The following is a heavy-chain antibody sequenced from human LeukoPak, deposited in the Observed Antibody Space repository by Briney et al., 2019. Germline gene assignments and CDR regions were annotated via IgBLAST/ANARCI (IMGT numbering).Heavy chain of an antibody. V-gene: IGHV3-23*01. CDR1: GFTFSSYA. CDR2: ISGSGGST. J-gene: IGHJ4*02. Sequence: GGSLRLSCAASGFTFSSYAMSWVHQAPGKGLEWVSAISGSGGSTYYADSVKGRFTISRDNSKNTLYLQMNSLRAEDTAVYYCAKEDYDYVWGSYRSTSYYFDYWGQGTLVTVSS. CDR3: AKEDYDYVWGSYRSTSYYFDY. D-gene: IGHD3-16*02.